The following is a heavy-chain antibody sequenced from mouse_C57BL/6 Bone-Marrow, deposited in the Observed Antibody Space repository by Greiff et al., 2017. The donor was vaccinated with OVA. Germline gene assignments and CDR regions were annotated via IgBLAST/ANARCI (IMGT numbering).Heavy chain of an antibody. D-gene: IGHD2-1*01. Sequence: QVQLQQSGAELVRPGASVKLSCKASGYTFTDYYINWVQQRPGQGLEWIARIYPGSGNTYYNEKFKGKATLTAEKSSSTAYMQLSSLTSEDSAVYFFAREGLLWSKGDYWGQGTTLTVSS. J-gene: IGHJ2*01. CDR2: IYPGSGNT. CDR3: AREGLLWSKGDY. V-gene: IGHV1-76*01. CDR1: GYTFTDYY.